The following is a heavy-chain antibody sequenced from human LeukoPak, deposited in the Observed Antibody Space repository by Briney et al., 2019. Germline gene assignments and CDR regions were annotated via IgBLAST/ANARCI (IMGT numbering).Heavy chain of an antibody. Sequence: GGSLRLSCAASGFTFSSYGMHWVRQAPGKGLEWVAVIWYDGSNKYYADSVKGRFTTSRDNSKNTLYLQMNSLRAEDTAVYYCARDRRYGDYPVFDYWGQGTLVTVSS. V-gene: IGHV3-33*01. CDR1: GFTFSSYG. J-gene: IGHJ4*02. D-gene: IGHD4-17*01. CDR2: IWYDGSNK. CDR3: ARDRRYGDYPVFDY.